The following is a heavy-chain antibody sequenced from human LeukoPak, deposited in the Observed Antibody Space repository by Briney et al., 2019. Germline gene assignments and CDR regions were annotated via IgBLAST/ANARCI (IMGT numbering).Heavy chain of an antibody. D-gene: IGHD2-2*01. CDR1: GFTFTNYA. Sequence: GGSLRLSCAASGFTFTNYAMSWVRQAPGKGLQWIAVISGGGRTTEYADSVKGRFTVSRDNSMNTLSLHMDSLRVEDTAIYYCAKYVVFTRYFDSWGQGTLVTVSS. CDR3: AKYVVFTRYFDS. V-gene: IGHV3-23*01. CDR2: ISGGGRTT. J-gene: IGHJ4*02.